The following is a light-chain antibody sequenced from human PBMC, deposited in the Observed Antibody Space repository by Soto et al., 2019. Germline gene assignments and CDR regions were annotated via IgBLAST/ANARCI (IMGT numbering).Light chain of an antibody. CDR3: QTWGTGPFV. J-gene: IGLJ1*01. V-gene: IGLV4-69*01. CDR2: LNNDGSH. Sequence: QPVLTQSPSASASLGASVKLTCTLSSGHSSYAIAWHQQQPEKGPRYLMKLNNDGSHSKGDGIPDRFSGSSSGAERYLTIXSLXXXDEADYYCQTWGTGPFVFGTGTKLTVL. CDR1: SGHSSYA.